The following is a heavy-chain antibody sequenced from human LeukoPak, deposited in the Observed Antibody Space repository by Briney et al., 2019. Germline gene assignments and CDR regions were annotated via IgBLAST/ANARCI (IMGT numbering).Heavy chain of an antibody. V-gene: IGHV3-30*18. CDR1: GFIFSSFA. CDR3: AKNRGYSYGADAFDI. D-gene: IGHD5-18*01. J-gene: IGHJ3*02. Sequence: PGGSLRLSCVASGFIFSSFAINWVRQVPGKGLEWLTVISYDASNVYYGDSVKGRITVSRDNSKNTVFLQMNNLRPEDTAVYYCAKNRGYSYGADAFDIWGQGTMVTVSA. CDR2: ISYDASNV.